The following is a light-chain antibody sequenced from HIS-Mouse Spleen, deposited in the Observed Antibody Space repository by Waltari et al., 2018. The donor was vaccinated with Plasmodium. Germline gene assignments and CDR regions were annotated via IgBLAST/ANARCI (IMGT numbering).Light chain of an antibody. CDR3: QQSYSTWT. CDR2: AAS. CDR1: QSISSY. Sequence: IQMTQSPSSLSASVVDRVTITCRASQSISSYLNWYQQKPGKAPKLLIYAASSLQSGVPSRFSGSGSGTDFTLTISSLQPEDFATYYCQQSYSTWTFGQGTKVEIK. V-gene: IGKV1-39*01. J-gene: IGKJ1*01.